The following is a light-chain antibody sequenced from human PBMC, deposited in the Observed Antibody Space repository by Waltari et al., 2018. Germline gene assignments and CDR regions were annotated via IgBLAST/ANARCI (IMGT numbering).Light chain of an antibody. Sequence: EIVLTQSPGTLSLSPGERATLSCRASQSVRSNYLAWYQQKPGQAPSLLIYDTSNRATRIPERFSGSGSGTDFTLIISRLEPEDFALYYCQKYGNTPFTFGQGTRLDIK. J-gene: IGKJ5*01. CDR3: QKYGNTPFT. CDR2: DTS. CDR1: QSVRSNY. V-gene: IGKV3-20*01.